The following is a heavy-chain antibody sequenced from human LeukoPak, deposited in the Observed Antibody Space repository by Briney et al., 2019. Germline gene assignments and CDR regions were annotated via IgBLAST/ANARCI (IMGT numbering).Heavy chain of an antibody. D-gene: IGHD5-12*01. CDR1: GYTLTELS. CDR2: FDPEDGET. Sequence: ASVKVSCKVSGYTLTELSMHWVRQAPGKGLEWMGGFDPEDGETIYAQKFQGRVTMTEDTSTDTAYMELSSLKASDSAMYYCARAGYSKRWDGVDYWGQGTLVTVSS. CDR3: ARAGYSKRWDGVDY. V-gene: IGHV1-24*01. J-gene: IGHJ4*02.